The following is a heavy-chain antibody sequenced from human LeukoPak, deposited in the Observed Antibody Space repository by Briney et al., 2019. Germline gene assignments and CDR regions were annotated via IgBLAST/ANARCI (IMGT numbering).Heavy chain of an antibody. Sequence: GGSLRLSCAASGFTFSTYWMSWVRQAPGKGLEWLANIRGDGSEKHYVDSLKGRFTIFRDNAKSSVYLHMNSLRVDDTAEYYCAREGVGACGSCYSWGQGTRVTVSS. V-gene: IGHV3-7*05. CDR3: AREGVGACGSCYS. D-gene: IGHD2-15*01. CDR2: IRGDGSEK. J-gene: IGHJ5*02. CDR1: GFTFSTYW.